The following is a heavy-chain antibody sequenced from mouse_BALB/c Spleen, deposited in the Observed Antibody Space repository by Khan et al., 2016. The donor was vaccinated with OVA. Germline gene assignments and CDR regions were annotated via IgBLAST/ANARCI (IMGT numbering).Heavy chain of an antibody. J-gene: IGHJ2*02. D-gene: IGHD1-1*01. Sequence: VQLKQSGPGLVKPSQSLSLTCNVTGYSITSDYAWNWIRQFPGNKLEWMGFISYSGNTKYNPSLKSRISITRDTSRNQFFLQLNSVTIEETATYYCARIYGGDFDYWGQGTSLTVSS. CDR3: ARIYGGDFDY. CDR2: ISYSGNT. V-gene: IGHV3-2*02. CDR1: GYSITSDYA.